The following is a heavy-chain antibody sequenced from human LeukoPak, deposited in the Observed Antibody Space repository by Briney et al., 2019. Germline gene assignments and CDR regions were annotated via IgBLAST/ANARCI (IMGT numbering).Heavy chain of an antibody. CDR1: GFTFSSYS. D-gene: IGHD3-10*01. J-gene: IGHJ4*02. CDR3: ARSVGMVQGGQFDY. Sequence: GGSLRLSCAASGFTFSSYSMNWVVQAPGKGLEWVSYISSSSSTIYYADSVKGRFTISRDNAKNSLYLQMNSLRDEDTAVYYCARSVGMVQGGQFDYWGQGTLVTVSS. CDR2: ISSSSSTI. V-gene: IGHV3-48*02.